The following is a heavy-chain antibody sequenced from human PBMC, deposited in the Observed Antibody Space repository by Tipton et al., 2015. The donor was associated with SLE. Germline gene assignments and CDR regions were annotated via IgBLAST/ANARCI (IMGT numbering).Heavy chain of an antibody. CDR1: GGSISSSGHY. J-gene: IGHJ4*02. CDR2: IYYSGST. CDR3: ARTLAAQIDY. D-gene: IGHD6-6*01. Sequence: TLSLTCTVSGGSISSSGHYWGWIRQPPGTGLEWIGSIYYSGSTYYNPSLKSRVTISVDTSKNQFSLKLSSVTAADTAVYYCARTLAAQIDYWGQGTLVTVSS. V-gene: IGHV4-39*01.